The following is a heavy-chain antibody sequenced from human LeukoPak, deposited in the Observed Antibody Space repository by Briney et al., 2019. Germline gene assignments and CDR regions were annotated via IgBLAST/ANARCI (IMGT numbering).Heavy chain of an antibody. CDR1: GYTFSNFG. D-gene: IGHD2-2*01. V-gene: IGHV1-18*01. Sequence: GASVKVSCMASGYTFSNFGISWVRQAPGQGLEWMGWISGNNDNPNYGQKFQGRFTVTSDSSTRTAYMELKRLRSDDTAVYYCARDGTSTDDYWGQGTLVTVSS. CDR3: ARDGTSTDDY. J-gene: IGHJ4*02. CDR2: ISGNNDNP.